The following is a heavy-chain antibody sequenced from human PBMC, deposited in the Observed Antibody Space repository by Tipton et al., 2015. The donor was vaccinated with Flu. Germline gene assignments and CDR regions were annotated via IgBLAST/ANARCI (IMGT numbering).Heavy chain of an antibody. CDR1: GGSVSSGHYY. Sequence: TLSLTCSVSGGSVSSGHYYWSWIRQPPGKGLEWIGNIYYSGSTNYNPSLKSRVTISLDTSKNHFSLKLSSVTAADTAVYYCARDCDTAMVYPYYGMDVWGQGTTVPVSS. CDR2: IYYSGST. D-gene: IGHD5-18*01. V-gene: IGHV4-61*03. CDR3: ARDCDTAMVYPYYGMDV. J-gene: IGHJ6*02.